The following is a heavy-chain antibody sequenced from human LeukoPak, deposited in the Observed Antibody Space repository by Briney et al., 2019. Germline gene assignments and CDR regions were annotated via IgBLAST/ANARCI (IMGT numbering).Heavy chain of an antibody. CDR1: GDSVSSNSAA. Sequence: SQTLSLTCAISGDSVSSNSAAWNWIRQSPSRGLEWLGRTYYGSKWYNDYAVSVKSRITINPDTSKNQFSLQLNSVTPEDTAVYYCAREGDCSGGSCYVGDAFDIWGQGTMVTVSS. V-gene: IGHV6-1*01. J-gene: IGHJ3*02. CDR3: AREGDCSGGSCYVGDAFDI. D-gene: IGHD2-15*01. CDR2: TYYGSKWYN.